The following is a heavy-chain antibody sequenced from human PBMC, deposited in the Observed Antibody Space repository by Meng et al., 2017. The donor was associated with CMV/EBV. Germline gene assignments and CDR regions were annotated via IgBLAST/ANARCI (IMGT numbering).Heavy chain of an antibody. CDR2: INPNSGGT. Sequence: SGYPFTGYYMRWVRQAPGQGLEWMGWINPNSGGTNYAQKFQGRVTMTRDTSISTAYMELSRLRSDDTAVYYCARVLRGYSYGSPYYYWGQGTLVTVSS. CDR1: GYPFTGYY. V-gene: IGHV1-2*02. D-gene: IGHD5-18*01. CDR3: ARVLRGYSYGSPYYY. J-gene: IGHJ4*02.